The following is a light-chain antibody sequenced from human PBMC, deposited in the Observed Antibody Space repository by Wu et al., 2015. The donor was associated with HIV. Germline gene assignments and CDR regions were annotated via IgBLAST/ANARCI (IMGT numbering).Light chain of an antibody. CDR2: AAS. CDR3: QQLNGYPLT. V-gene: IGKV1-9*01. J-gene: IGKJ4*01. CDR1: QGISSY. Sequence: DIQLTQSPSFLSVSVGDRVTITCRASQGISSYLAWYQQKPGKAPNLLIYAASTLHFGVPSRFSGSGSGTEFTPTISSLQPEDSATYYCQQLNGYPLTFGGGTKVEIK.